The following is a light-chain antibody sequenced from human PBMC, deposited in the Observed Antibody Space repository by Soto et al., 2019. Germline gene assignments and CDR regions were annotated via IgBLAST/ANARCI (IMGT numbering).Light chain of an antibody. Sequence: QSALTQPPSVSAAPGQKVTISCSGSTSNIGNNYVSWCQQLPGTAPKVLIYENNNRPSGIPVRFSGSKSGTSATLGIAGLQTGDEADYFCGTWDSSLNTYVFGTGTKVTVL. CDR2: ENN. CDR1: TSNIGNNY. J-gene: IGLJ1*01. CDR3: GTWDSSLNTYV. V-gene: IGLV1-51*01.